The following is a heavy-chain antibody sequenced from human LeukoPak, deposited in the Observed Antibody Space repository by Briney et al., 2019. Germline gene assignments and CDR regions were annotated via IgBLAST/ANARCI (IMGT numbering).Heavy chain of an antibody. D-gene: IGHD3-10*01. CDR2: ISSNGGST. CDR1: GFTFSSYA. J-gene: IGHJ4*02. Sequence: PGGSLRLSCSASGFTFSSYAMHWVRQAPGKGLEYVSAISSNGGSTYYADSVKGRFTISRDNSKNTLYLQMSSLRAEDTAVYYCVKWPPPLYGSGSYYVDYWGQGTLVTVSS. CDR3: VKWPPPLYGSGSYYVDY. V-gene: IGHV3-64D*06.